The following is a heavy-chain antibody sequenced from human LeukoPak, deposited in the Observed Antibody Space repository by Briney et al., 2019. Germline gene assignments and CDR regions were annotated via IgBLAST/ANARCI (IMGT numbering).Heavy chain of an antibody. Sequence: GGSLRLSCAASGFTFSRYAMSWVRQAPEKGLEWVSTLSDNGGSTYYADSVKGRFAISRDNSKNTLYLQMNSLGAEDTAVYYCAKAAIAVAANFDYWGQGALVTVSS. CDR3: AKAAIAVAANFDY. CDR1: GFTFSRYA. D-gene: IGHD6-19*01. CDR2: LSDNGGST. J-gene: IGHJ4*02. V-gene: IGHV3-23*01.